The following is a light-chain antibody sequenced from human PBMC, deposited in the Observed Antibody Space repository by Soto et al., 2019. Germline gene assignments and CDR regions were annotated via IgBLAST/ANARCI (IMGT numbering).Light chain of an antibody. Sequence: VLTQSPSASASLGASVKLTCTLSSGHSSYAIAWHQQQPEKGPRYLMKLNSDGSHSKGDGIPDRFSGSSSGAERYLTISSLQSEDEADYYCQTWGTGIQVFGGGTKL. V-gene: IGLV4-69*01. CDR2: LNSDGSH. CDR3: QTWGTGIQV. J-gene: IGLJ2*01. CDR1: SGHSSYA.